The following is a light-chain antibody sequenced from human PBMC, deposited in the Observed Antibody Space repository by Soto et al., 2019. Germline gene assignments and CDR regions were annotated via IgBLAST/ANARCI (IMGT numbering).Light chain of an antibody. Sequence: DIQMTQTPSTLPASVGDRVTITCRASQSISNWLAWYQQKPGEAPKLLIYDASKLETGVPSRFSGSGSGTDFTFTISSLQPEDFATYHCQQYDHLPITFGQGTRLEIK. CDR1: QSISNW. V-gene: IGKV1-33*01. CDR2: DAS. CDR3: QQYDHLPIT. J-gene: IGKJ5*01.